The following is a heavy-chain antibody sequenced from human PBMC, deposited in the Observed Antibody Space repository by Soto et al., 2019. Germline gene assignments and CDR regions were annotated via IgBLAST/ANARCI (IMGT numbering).Heavy chain of an antibody. J-gene: IGHJ6*02. D-gene: IGHD5-18*01. CDR2: ISYDGTNK. V-gene: IGHV3-30*18. CDR1: GFTFSRHG. CDR3: AKSDRNSYGYYYGMDV. Sequence: GGSLRLSCAASGFTFSRHGMHWVRQAPGKGLEWVAVISYDGTNKYYTDSVQGRFTISRDNSRNTLSLQVDSLRAEDTAVYYCAKSDRNSYGYYYGMDVWGQGTTVTVSS.